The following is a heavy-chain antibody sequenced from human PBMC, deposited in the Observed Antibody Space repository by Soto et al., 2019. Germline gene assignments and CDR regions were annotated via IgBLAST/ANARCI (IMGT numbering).Heavy chain of an antibody. CDR2: ISSSSSTI. D-gene: IGHD3-22*01. CDR3: ARDSFYDSSGYYYGNWFDP. CDR1: GFTFSSYS. Sequence: GGSLRLSCAASGFTFSSYSMNWVRQAPGKGLEWVSYISSSSSTIYYADSVKGRFTISRDNAKNSLYLQMNSLRDEDTAVYYCARDSFYDSSGYYYGNWFDPWGQGTLVTVS. V-gene: IGHV3-48*02. J-gene: IGHJ5*02.